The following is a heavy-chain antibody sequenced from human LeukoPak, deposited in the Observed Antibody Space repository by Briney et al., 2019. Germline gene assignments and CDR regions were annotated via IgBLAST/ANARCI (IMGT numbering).Heavy chain of an antibody. Sequence: SSVKVSCKASGGTFSSYAISWVRQAPGQGLEWMGGIIPIFGTANYAQKFQGRVTITTDESTSTAYMELSSLRSEDTAVYYCARVKWPEYYYDSSGYHNWFDPWGQGTLVTVSS. CDR3: ARVKWPEYYYDSSGYHNWFDP. V-gene: IGHV1-69*05. CDR2: IIPIFGTA. J-gene: IGHJ5*02. D-gene: IGHD3-22*01. CDR1: GGTFSSYA.